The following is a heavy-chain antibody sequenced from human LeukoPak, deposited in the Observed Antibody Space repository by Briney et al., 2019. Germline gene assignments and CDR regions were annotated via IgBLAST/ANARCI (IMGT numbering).Heavy chain of an antibody. Sequence: PTETLCLTCAVSGGYVNRGTFFWTWIRKPPGKGLEWIGYISNSGSTNYHPSLKSRVTISSDTSKTQFTLKLTSVTAADTAVYYCARSPSGYRFDSWGQGTLVTVSS. V-gene: IGHV4-61*01. CDR3: ARSPSGYRFDS. D-gene: IGHD3-22*01. CDR2: ISNSGST. CDR1: GGYVNRGTFF. J-gene: IGHJ4*02.